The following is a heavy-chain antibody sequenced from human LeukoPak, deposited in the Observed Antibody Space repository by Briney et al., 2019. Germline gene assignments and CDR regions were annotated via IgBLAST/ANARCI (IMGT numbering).Heavy chain of an antibody. CDR1: GGTFGSYS. V-gene: IGHV1-69*13. CDR3: ARGDCTGGSCYWFDP. D-gene: IGHD2-15*01. J-gene: IGHJ5*02. Sequence: ASVKVSCKASGGTFGSYSISWARQAPGQGLEWMGVIIPLLGTPNYAQNFQDRVTVTADEATSTVYMELSSLRYDDTAVYYCARGDCTGGSCYWFDPWGQGTLVTVSS. CDR2: IIPLLGTP.